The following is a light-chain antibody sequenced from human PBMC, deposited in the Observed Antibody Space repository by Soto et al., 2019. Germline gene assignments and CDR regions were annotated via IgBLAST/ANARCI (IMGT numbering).Light chain of an antibody. CDR1: QSVSTY. CDR3: QQRSRWPPGGT. CDR2: VAS. J-gene: IGKJ4*01. V-gene: IGKV3-11*01. Sequence: EIVLTQSPATLSLSPGERATLSCRASQSVSTYLAWYQQKRGQAPRLLIYVASNRATGIPARFSGSGSGTDFTLTINSLEPEDFAVYYCQQRSRWPPGGTFGGGTKVEI.